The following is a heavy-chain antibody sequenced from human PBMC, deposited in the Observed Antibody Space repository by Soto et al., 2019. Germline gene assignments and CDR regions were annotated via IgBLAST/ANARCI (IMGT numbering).Heavy chain of an antibody. D-gene: IGHD6-19*01. CDR1: GGSISSSSYY. Sequence: QLQLQESGPGLVKPSETLSLTCTVSGGSISSSSYYWGWIRQSPGKGLEWIGSVYYSGSTYYNPSLKSRVTISVDTSKNQFSLRLSSVTAADTAVYYCVRRGRIAVAGTYWYFDLWGRGTLVTVSS. CDR3: VRRGRIAVAGTYWYFDL. J-gene: IGHJ2*01. V-gene: IGHV4-39*01. CDR2: VYYSGST.